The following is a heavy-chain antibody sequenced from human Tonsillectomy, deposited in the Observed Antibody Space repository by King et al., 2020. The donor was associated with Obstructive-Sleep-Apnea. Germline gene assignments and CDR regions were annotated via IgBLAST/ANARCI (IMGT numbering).Heavy chain of an antibody. CDR2: ISWNSGSI. CDR1: GFTFDDYA. D-gene: IGHD3-10*01. Sequence: VQLVESGGGLEQPGRSLRLSCGVSGFTFDDYAMHWVRQAPGKGLEWVSGISWNSGSIAYADSVKGRFTISRDNAKNSLYLQMNNLRTEDTALYYCAKDLFYSGSGSYFDYWGQGTLVTVSS. V-gene: IGHV3-9*01. J-gene: IGHJ4*02. CDR3: AKDLFYSGSGSYFDY.